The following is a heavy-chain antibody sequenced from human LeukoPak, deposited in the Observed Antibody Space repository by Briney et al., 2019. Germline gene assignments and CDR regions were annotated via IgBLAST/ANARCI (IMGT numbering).Heavy chain of an antibody. D-gene: IGHD6-13*01. J-gene: IGHJ4*02. CDR2: IYYSGST. CDR3: ARRIAAAGTVDY. CDR1: GGSISSSSYY. Sequence: SETLSLTCTVSGGSISSSSYYWGWIRQPPGKGLEWIGSIYYSGSTYYNPSLKSRVTISVDTSKNQFSLKLSSVTAADTAVYYCARRIAAAGTVDYWGQGTLVTVSS. V-gene: IGHV4-39*01.